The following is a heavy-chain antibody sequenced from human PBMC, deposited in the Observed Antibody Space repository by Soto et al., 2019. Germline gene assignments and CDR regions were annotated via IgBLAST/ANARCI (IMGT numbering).Heavy chain of an antibody. CDR1: GFTFSSYG. CDR2: IWYDGSNK. CDR3: ARDPYSNKPPDY. V-gene: IGHV3-33*01. D-gene: IGHD6-13*01. Sequence: QVQLVESGGGVVQPGRSLRLSCAASGFTFSSYGMHWVRQAPGKGLEWVAVIWYDGSNKYYADSVKGRFTISRDNSKNTLYLQMNSLRAEDTAVYYCARDPYSNKPPDYWGQGTLVTVSS. J-gene: IGHJ4*02.